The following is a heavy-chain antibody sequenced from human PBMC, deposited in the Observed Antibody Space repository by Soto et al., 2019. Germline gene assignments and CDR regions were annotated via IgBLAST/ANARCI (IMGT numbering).Heavy chain of an antibody. CDR2: ISFDSSSK. D-gene: IGHD3-16*02. J-gene: IGHJ4*02. V-gene: IGHV3-30-3*01. CDR3: ARDRLRLGELSLIGYFDS. CDR1: GFSLSSYT. Sequence: QVRLVESGGGVVQPGRSLRLSCAGSGFSLSSYTMHWVRQAPGKGLEWVALISFDSSSKHYADSVRGRFSISRDNSKNTLYLQMDSLRPDDTALYYCARDRLRLGELSLIGYFDSWGQGTLVTVSS.